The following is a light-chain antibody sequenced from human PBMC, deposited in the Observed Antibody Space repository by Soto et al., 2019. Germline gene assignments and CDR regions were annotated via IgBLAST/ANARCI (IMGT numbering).Light chain of an antibody. CDR1: QSLLYNNTYNY. CDR2: FGS. J-gene: IGKJ5*01. V-gene: IGKV2-28*01. Sequence: EIVMTKSPLIVPVTLGDQAFISCMPSQSLLYNNTYNYLDWYVQKPGQSPQLLIYFGSNRAPGVPDRFSGSGSGTDFTLKINRVEAEDVGTYYCMQALQSLTFGQGTRWRL. CDR3: MQALQSLT.